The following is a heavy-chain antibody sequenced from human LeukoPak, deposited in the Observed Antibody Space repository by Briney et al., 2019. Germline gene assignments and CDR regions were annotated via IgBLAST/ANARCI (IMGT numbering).Heavy chain of an antibody. CDR2: IIPSLDIT. Sequence: ASVKVSCKASGGTFSSYAFSWVRQAPGQGLEWMGRIIPSLDITNYAQKFQGRVSFTADKSTNTAYMELSSLRSEDTALYYCARDSDSYRRPIIWYFDLWGRGTLVTVSS. V-gene: IGHV1-69*04. D-gene: IGHD5-12*01. J-gene: IGHJ2*01. CDR3: ARDSDSYRRPIIWYFDL. CDR1: GGTFSSYA.